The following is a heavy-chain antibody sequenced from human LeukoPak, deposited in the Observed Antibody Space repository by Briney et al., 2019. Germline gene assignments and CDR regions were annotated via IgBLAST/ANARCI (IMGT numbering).Heavy chain of an antibody. V-gene: IGHV3-23*01. CDR2: ISGSGDST. J-gene: IGHJ3*01. D-gene: IGHD5-12*01. CDR3: ARDGYSGYDYDY. CDR1: GFTFSSYA. Sequence: SGGSLRLSCEASGFTFSSYAMSWVRQAPGKGLEWVSVISGSGDSTYYADSVEGRCTISRDNSKDALYLQMNSLRAEDTAVYYCARDGYSGYDYDYWGQGTMVTVSS.